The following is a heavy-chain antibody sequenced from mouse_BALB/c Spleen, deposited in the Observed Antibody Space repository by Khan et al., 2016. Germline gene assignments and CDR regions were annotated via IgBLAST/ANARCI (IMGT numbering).Heavy chain of an antibody. J-gene: IGHJ1*01. Sequence: QIQLVQSGPELKKPGKTVKISCKASGYTFTNYGMNWVKQAPGKGLKWMGWINTYSGESTYADDFKGRLAFSLETSANTAYLQINNLKNEDTATYCCARYRYYYGSSRYFDVWGAGTTVTVSS. CDR2: INTYSGES. CDR1: GYTFTNYG. CDR3: ARYRYYYGSSRYFDV. D-gene: IGHD1-1*01. V-gene: IGHV9-3-1*01.